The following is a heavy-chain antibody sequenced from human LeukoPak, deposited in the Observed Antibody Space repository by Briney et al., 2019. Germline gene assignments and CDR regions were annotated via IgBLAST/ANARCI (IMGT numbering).Heavy chain of an antibody. J-gene: IGHJ6*03. D-gene: IGHD2-2*01. V-gene: IGHV1-69*05. CDR1: GGTFSSYA. Sequence: SVKVSCKASGGTFSSYAISWVRQAPGQGLEWLGGIIPIFGTANYAQKFQGRVTITTDESTSTAYMELSSLRSEDTAVYYCARGYRYQLLDDYYYMDVWGKGTTVTVSS. CDR3: ARGYRYQLLDDYYYMDV. CDR2: IIPIFGTA.